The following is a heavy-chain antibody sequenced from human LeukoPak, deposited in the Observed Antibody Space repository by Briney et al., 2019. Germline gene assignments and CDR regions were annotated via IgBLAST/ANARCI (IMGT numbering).Heavy chain of an antibody. D-gene: IGHD6-19*01. CDR2: ISGDGGST. CDR3: VRRSVDGSAEYFLH. Sequence: GGSLRLSCSASGFSFSGYAMHWVRQAPGKGLQYVSVISGDGGSTEYADSVRGRFTISRDNSKNRLYLQMSGLRTEDTAVYYCVRRSVDGSAEYFLHWGQGTLVTVSS. J-gene: IGHJ1*01. CDR1: GFSFSGYA. V-gene: IGHV3-64D*06.